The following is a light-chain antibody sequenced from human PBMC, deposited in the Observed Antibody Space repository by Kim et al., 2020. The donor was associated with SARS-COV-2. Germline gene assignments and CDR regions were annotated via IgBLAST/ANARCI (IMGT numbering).Light chain of an antibody. V-gene: IGKV6-21*02. CDR1: YSMGSS. CDR3: HQSSSLPLT. Sequence: TPEREVTITWQADYSMGSSLHWYQQKPDQPPNHLIRFASPSISGVPSRFSGSGSGTDFTLTINSLEAEDAATYYCHQSSSLPLTFGGGTKVDIK. J-gene: IGKJ4*01. CDR2: FAS.